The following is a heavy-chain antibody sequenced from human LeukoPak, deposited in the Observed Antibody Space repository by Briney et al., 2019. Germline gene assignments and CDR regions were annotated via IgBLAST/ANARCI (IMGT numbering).Heavy chain of an antibody. CDR3: ASWVGNNWFDP. CDR2: VNPNSGGT. Sequence: ASVKVSCKASGGTFSSYAISWVRQAPGQGLEWMGRVNPNSGGTNYAQKFQGRVTMTRDTSISTAYMELSRLRSDDTAVYYCASWVGNNWFDPWGQGTLVTVSS. J-gene: IGHJ5*02. CDR1: GGTFSSYA. D-gene: IGHD7-27*01. V-gene: IGHV1-2*06.